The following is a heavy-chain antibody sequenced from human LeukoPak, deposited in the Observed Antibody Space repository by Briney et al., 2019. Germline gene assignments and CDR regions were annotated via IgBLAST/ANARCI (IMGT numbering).Heavy chain of an antibody. V-gene: IGHV1-18*01. D-gene: IGHD2-15*01. CDR3: ARSGYCSGGTCYESTRNWFDP. J-gene: IGHJ5*02. CDR1: GYTFNTYG. Sequence: ASVKVSCKASGYTFNTYGITWVRQAPGQGLEWMGWVSGYNGKTEYAQKLKGRVTMTTDTSTNTAYMDMTSLRSDDTAVYYCARSGYCSGGTCYESTRNWFDPWGQGTLVTVSS. CDR2: VSGYNGKT.